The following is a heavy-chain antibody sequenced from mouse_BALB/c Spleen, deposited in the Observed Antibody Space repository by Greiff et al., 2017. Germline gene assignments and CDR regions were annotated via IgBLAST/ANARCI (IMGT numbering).Heavy chain of an antibody. J-gene: IGHJ2*01. CDR1: GFTFSSYG. CDR2: ISSGGSYT. D-gene: IGHD4-1*01. CDR3: ARLGYFDY. V-gene: IGHV5-6*01. Sequence: VQLKESGGDLVKPGGSLKLSCAASGFTFSSYGMSWVRQTPDKRLEWVATISSGGSYTYYPDSVKGRFTISRDNAKNTLYLQMSSLKSEDTAMYYCARLGYFDYWGQGTTLTVSS.